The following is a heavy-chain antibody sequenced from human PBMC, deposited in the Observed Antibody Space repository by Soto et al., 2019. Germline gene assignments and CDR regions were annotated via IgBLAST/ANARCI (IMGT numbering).Heavy chain of an antibody. J-gene: IGHJ4*02. CDR1: GGSISSHY. CDR2: LYYTGST. CDR3: GRVGATVTSQALGFDH. D-gene: IGHD4-17*01. V-gene: IGHV4-59*11. Sequence: PSETLSLTCTVSGGSISSHYWSWVRQPPGKGLEWIGYLYYTGSTNYNASLKSQVTMSLDTSKNQFSLMLTSVTAADTAVYYCGRVGATVTSQALGFDHWGQGILVTVSS.